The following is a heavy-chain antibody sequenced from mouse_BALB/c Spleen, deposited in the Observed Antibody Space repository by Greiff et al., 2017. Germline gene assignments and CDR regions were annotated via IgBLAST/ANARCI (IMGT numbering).Heavy chain of an antibody. CDR1: GFTFSSYA. Sequence: GESGGGLVKPGGSLKLSCAASGFTFSSYAMSWVRQTPEKRLEWVASISSGGSTYYPDSVKGRFTISRDNARNILYLQMSSLRSEDTAMYYCARGPFDYWGQGTTLTVSS. J-gene: IGHJ2*01. CDR2: ISSGGST. CDR3: ARGPFDY. V-gene: IGHV5-6-5*01.